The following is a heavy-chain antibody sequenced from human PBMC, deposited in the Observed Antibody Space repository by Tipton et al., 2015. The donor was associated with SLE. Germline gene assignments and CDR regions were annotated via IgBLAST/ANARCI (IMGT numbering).Heavy chain of an antibody. CDR3: ARSGSYPYYYYYMDV. CDR2: IYYSGST. Sequence: TLSLTCTVSGGSISSYYWSWIRQPPGKGLEWIGYIYYSGSTNHNPSLKSRVTISVDTSKNQFSLKLSSVTAADTAVYYCARSGSYPYYYYYMDVWGKGTTVTV. J-gene: IGHJ6*03. V-gene: IGHV4-59*01. D-gene: IGHD1-26*01. CDR1: GGSISSYY.